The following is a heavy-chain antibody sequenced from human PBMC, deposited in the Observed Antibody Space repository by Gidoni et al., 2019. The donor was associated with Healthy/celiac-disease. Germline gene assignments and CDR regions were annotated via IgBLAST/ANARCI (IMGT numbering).Heavy chain of an antibody. CDR1: GFTFSNAW. CDR2: IKSKTDGGTT. D-gene: IGHD1-26*01. Sequence: EVQLVESGGGLVKPGGSLRLPCAASGFTFSNAWLSWVRQAPGKGREWVGRIKSKTDGGTTDYAAPVKGRFTISRDDSKNTLYLQMNSLKTEDTAVYYCTAWELLNYYYYGMDVWGQGTTVTVSS. CDR3: TAWELLNYYYYGMDV. V-gene: IGHV3-15*01. J-gene: IGHJ6*02.